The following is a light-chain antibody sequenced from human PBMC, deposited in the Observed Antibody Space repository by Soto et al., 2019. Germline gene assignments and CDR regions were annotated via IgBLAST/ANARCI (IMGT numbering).Light chain of an antibody. Sequence: QSALTQPASVSGSPGQSITLSCTGTSSDVGGYDYVSWYQQHPGKAPKLIISEVSNRPSGVSNRFSGSKSGNTASLTISGLQAEDEADYYCSSYTTSSTRVFGPGTKLT. CDR3: SSYTTSSTRV. J-gene: IGLJ1*01. CDR1: SSDVGGYDY. CDR2: EVS. V-gene: IGLV2-14*01.